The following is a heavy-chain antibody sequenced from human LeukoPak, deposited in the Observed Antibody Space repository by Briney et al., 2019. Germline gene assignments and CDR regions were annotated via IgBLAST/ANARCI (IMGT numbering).Heavy chain of an antibody. CDR2: ISSSGSTI. CDR3: ARDRSSSWYKSYAFDI. V-gene: IGHV3-11*01. J-gene: IGHJ3*02. D-gene: IGHD6-13*01. Sequence: GGSLRLFCGASGFVLSDFYVSWIRQPSGKGLVWVSYISSSGSTILYADFLKDRFTLFRDNAKNSLFLQMKRLKAEDPAVLFCARDRSSSWYKSYAFDIWGQGTMVTVSS. CDR1: GFVLSDFY.